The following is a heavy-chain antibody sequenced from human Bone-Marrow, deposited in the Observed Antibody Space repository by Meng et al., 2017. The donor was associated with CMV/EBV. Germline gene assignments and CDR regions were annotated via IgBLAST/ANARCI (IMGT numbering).Heavy chain of an antibody. J-gene: IGHJ4*02. CDR2: IYYSGST. V-gene: IGHV4-39*07. Sequence: GSLRLSCTVSGGSISSSSYYWGWIRQPPGKGLEWIGSIYYSGSTNYNPSLKSRVTISVDTSKNQFSLKLSSVTAADTAVYYCAREEMATRGVVFDYWGQGTLVTVSS. CDR1: GGSISSSSYY. CDR3: AREEMATRGVVFDY. D-gene: IGHD5-24*01.